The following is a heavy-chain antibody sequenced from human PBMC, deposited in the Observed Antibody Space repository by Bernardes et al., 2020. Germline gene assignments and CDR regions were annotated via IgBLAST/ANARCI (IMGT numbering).Heavy chain of an antibody. CDR1: GGSITNYY. D-gene: IGHD4-17*01. CDR2: VYHTGST. Sequence: SETLSLTCSVSGGSITNYYWSWIRQPPGKRLEWIGYVYHTGSTNYNPSLKSRVTISVDTSKNEFSLKLTSVTAADTAVYYCARGGTTVNGFDYWGQGTLVTVSS. J-gene: IGHJ4*02. CDR3: ARGGTTVNGFDY. V-gene: IGHV4-59*01.